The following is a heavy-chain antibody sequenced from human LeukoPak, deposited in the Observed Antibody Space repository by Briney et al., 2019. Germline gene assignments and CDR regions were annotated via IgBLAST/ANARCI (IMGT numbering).Heavy chain of an antibody. CDR1: GYTSTGYY. CDR2: INPNSGGT. V-gene: IGHV1-2*02. CDR3: ARRDDYYDSSGYVNWFDP. Sequence: ASVKVSCKASGYTSTGYYMHWVRQAPGQGLEWMGWINPNSGGTNYEQKFQGRVTMTRDTSISTAYMELSRLRSDDTAVYYCARRDDYYDSSGYVNWFDPWGQGTLVTVSS. J-gene: IGHJ5*02. D-gene: IGHD3-22*01.